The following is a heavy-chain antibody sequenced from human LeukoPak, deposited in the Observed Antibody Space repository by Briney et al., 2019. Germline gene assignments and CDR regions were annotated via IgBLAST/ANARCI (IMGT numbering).Heavy chain of an antibody. CDR2: VSGSGINT. J-gene: IGHJ4*02. CDR3: AKGPLIEVAGTTWDY. Sequence: GGSLRLSCAASGFTFSSYWMSWVRQAPGKGLEWVSAVSGSGINTYYADSVRGRFTIPRDNSENTLYLQMNSLRVEDTAVYYCAKGPLIEVAGTTWDYWGQGTLVTVSS. CDR1: GFTFSSYW. V-gene: IGHV3-23*01. D-gene: IGHD6-19*01.